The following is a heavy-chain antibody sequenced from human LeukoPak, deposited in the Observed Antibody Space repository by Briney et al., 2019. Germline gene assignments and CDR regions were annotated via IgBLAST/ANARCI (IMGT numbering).Heavy chain of an antibody. CDR1: GGSISSGGYY. V-gene: IGHV4-31*03. D-gene: IGHD3-16*01. CDR3: ATSGGFNSPRHY. CDR2: SYYSGST. J-gene: IGHJ4*02. Sequence: SQTLSLTGTVSGGSISSGGYYWSWIRQHPGKGLEWIGYSYYSGSTYYNPSLKSRVAISVDTSKNQFSLKLSSVTAADTAVYYCATSGGFNSPRHYWGQGTLVTVSS.